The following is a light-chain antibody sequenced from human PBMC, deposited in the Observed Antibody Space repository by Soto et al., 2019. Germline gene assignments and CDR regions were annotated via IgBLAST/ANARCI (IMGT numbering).Light chain of an antibody. J-gene: IGKJ1*01. CDR1: QSVSTY. CDR3: QQRTNWPRT. CDR2: DAS. Sequence: DIVLTQSPATLSLSPGERATLSCRASQSVSTYLAWYPQKPGQAPRLLIYDASNRATGIPARFSGSGSGTDFTLTISSLEPEDFAGYYCQQRTNWPRTFGPGTKVEIK. V-gene: IGKV3-11*01.